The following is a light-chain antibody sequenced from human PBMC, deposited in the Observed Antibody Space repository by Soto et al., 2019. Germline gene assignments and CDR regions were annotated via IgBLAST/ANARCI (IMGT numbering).Light chain of an antibody. CDR3: QQYAASPRT. V-gene: IGKV3-20*01. CDR1: QSVANAY. CDR2: GAS. J-gene: IGKJ1*01. Sequence: EIVLTQSPGTLSLSPRERATLSCRASQSVANAYLAWYQHKVGQSPRLLIYGASNRAPGIPDRFSGSGSGTDFPLTISRLEPEDFAVYYCQQYAASPRTFGQGTQVEVK.